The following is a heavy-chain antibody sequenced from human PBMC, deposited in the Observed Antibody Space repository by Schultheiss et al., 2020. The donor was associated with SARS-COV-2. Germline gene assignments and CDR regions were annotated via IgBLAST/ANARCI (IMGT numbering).Heavy chain of an antibody. CDR1: GFTVSSNY. CDR3: VRQTGGFGY. V-gene: IGHV3-21*01. J-gene: IGHJ4*02. CDR2: ISSSSSYI. Sequence: GGSLRLSCAASGFTVSSNYMSWVRQAPGKGLEWVSSISSSSSYIYYADSVKGRFTISRDNAKNSLYLQMSSLRAEDTAVYYCVRQTGGFGYWGQGTLVTVSS. D-gene: IGHD2-8*02.